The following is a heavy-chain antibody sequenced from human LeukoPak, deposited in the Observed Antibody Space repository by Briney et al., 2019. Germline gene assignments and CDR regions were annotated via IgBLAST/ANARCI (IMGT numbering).Heavy chain of an antibody. Sequence: TSVTLSCTPSGFTFTSSAVQWVRQSRGPRLGWIGWIVVGGGKTNYAQKFQERVTITREMSTSTAYMELSSLRSEDTAVYYCAADPWCGGDCYQFDYGGRGTLV. CDR2: IVVGGGKT. J-gene: IGHJ4*02. V-gene: IGHV1-58*01. CDR3: AADPWCGGDCYQFDY. CDR1: GFTFTSSA. D-gene: IGHD2-21*02.